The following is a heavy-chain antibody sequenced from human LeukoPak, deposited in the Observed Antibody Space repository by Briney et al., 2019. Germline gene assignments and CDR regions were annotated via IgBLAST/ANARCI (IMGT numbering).Heavy chain of an antibody. CDR2: INHSGST. Sequence: SETLSLTCAVYGGSFSGYYWSWIRQPPGKGLEWIGEINHSGSTNYNPSLKSRVTISVDTSKNQFSLKLSSVTAADTAVYYCARLFRWWTYYFDYWGQGTLVTVSS. CDR1: GGSFSGYY. J-gene: IGHJ4*02. CDR3: ARLFRWWTYYFDY. D-gene: IGHD2-21*01. V-gene: IGHV4-34*01.